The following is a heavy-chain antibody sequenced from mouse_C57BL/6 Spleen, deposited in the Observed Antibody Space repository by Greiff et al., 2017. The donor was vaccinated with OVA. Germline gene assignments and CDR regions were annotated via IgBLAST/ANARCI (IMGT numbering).Heavy chain of an antibody. CDR1: GYTFTSYW. Sequence: QVQLQQPGAELVRPGSSVKLSCKASGYTFTSYWMHWVKQRPIQGLEWIGNIDPSDSETHYNQKFKDKATLTVDKSSSTAYMQLSSLTSEDSAVYYCARRNYSNFYYGCWGQGTTLTVAS. J-gene: IGHJ2*01. CDR2: IDPSDSET. CDR3: ARRNYSNFYYGC. D-gene: IGHD2-5*01. V-gene: IGHV1-52*01.